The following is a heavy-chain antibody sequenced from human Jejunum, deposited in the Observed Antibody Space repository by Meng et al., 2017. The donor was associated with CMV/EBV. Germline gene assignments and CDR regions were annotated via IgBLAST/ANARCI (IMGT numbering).Heavy chain of an antibody. CDR3: ARDEGGWLTAPDY. Sequence: SVAKGNKPGSWVKGSCKTSGGTSSSYTISWVRQAPGQGLEWMGRIIPILGIANYAQKFQGRVTITADKSTSTAYMELSSLRSEDTAVYYCARDEGGWLTAPDYWGQGTLVTVPS. D-gene: IGHD5-24*01. J-gene: IGHJ4*02. CDR1: GGTSSSYT. V-gene: IGHV1-69*04. CDR2: IIPILGIA.